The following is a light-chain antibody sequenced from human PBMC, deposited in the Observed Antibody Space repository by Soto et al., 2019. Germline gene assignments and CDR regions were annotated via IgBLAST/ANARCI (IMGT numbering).Light chain of an antibody. V-gene: IGLV2-18*02. CDR3: ISYTDSSAYV. CDR1: SNDVASNYR. J-gene: IGLJ1*01. Sequence: QSVLTQPPSVSGSPGQSVTISCTGSSNDVASNYRVSWYQQPPGTAPKLVIHGVTNRPSGVPDRFSGSRSGNTASLTISGLQAEDEADYFCISYTDSSAYVFGTGTKVTVL. CDR2: GVT.